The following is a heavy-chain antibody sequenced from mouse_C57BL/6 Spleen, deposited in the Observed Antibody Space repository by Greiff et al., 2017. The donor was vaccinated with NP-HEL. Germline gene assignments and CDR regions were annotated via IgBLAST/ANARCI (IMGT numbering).Heavy chain of an antibody. CDR3: ARSTLRLPPSAMDY. J-gene: IGHJ4*01. CDR1: GYTFTSYW. D-gene: IGHD3-2*02. CDR2: IDPSDSYT. Sequence: QVQLQQPGAELVKPGASVKLSCKASGYTFTSYWMQWVKQRPGQGLEWIGEIDPSDSYTNYNQKFKGKATLTVDTSSSTAYMQLSSLTSEDSAVYYCARSTLRLPPSAMDYWGQGTSVTVSS. V-gene: IGHV1-50*01.